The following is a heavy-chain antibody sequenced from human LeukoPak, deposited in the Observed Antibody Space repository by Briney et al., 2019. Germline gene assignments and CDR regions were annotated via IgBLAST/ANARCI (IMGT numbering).Heavy chain of an antibody. J-gene: IGHJ4*02. CDR3: ARCTSTVSKPDY. CDR1: GFTFSSYA. V-gene: IGHV3-30*04. Sequence: GRSLRLSCAASGFTFSSYAMHWVRQAPGKGLEWVAVISYDGSNKYYADSVKGRFTISRDNSKNTLYLQMNSLRAEDTAVYYCARCTSTVSKPDYWGQGTLVTVSS. D-gene: IGHD4-17*01. CDR2: ISYDGSNK.